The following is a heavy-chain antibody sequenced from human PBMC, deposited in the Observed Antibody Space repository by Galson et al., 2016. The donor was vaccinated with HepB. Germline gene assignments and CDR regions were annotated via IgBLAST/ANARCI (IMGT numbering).Heavy chain of an antibody. Sequence: SLRLSCAASGFTFKNYAMSWVRQAPGKGLEWVSAVSGSGDTTYYTDAVKCRFTTSRDTSKNTLVLHMDSRRAEDTAVHYCAKDLMPVPILGEVTYYFDSWGLGTLVTVSS. D-gene: IGHD3-3*01. CDR3: AKDLMPVPILGEVTYYFDS. CDR2: VSGSGDTT. CDR1: GFTFKNYA. V-gene: IGHV3-23*01. J-gene: IGHJ4*02.